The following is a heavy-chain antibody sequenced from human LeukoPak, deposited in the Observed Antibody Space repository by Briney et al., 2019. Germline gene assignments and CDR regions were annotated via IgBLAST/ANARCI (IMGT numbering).Heavy chain of an antibody. D-gene: IGHD3-10*01. CDR3: ARITMVRVIDY. CDR1: GFTFSSYA. V-gene: IGHV3-64*01. CDR2: ISSNGGST. J-gene: IGHJ4*02. Sequence: GGSLRLSCAASGFTFSSYAMHWVRQAPGKGLECVSAISSNGGSTYYGNSVKGRFTISRDNSKNTLYLQMGSLRAEDMAVYYYARITMVRVIDYWGQGTLVTVSS.